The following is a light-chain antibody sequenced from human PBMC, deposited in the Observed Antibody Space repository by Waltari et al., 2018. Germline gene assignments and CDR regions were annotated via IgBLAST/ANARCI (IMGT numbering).Light chain of an antibody. CDR3: QQSYTSPFS. J-gene: IGKJ3*01. CDR1: QIISIY. V-gene: IGKV1-39*01. CDR2: AAS. Sequence: DIQMTQSPPSLSASVGDTVTISCRASQIISIYPSWYHQRPGKVPKFLFHAASTLHSEVPSRFSGNGSGTDFTLTINSLQPEDFGTYYCQQSYTSPFSFGPGTRLEIK.